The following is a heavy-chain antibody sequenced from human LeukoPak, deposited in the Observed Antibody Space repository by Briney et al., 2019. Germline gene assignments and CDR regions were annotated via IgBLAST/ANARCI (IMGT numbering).Heavy chain of an antibody. Sequence: GGSLRLSCAASGFTFSSYAMSWVRQAPGKRLEWVSAISGSGGSTYYADSVKGRFTISRDNSKNTLYLQMNSLRAEDTAVYYCAKEPRKRTGYSSGWYERYWGQGTLVTVSS. CDR2: ISGSGGST. J-gene: IGHJ4*02. CDR3: AKEPRKRTGYSSGWYERY. D-gene: IGHD6-19*01. CDR1: GFTFSSYA. V-gene: IGHV3-23*01.